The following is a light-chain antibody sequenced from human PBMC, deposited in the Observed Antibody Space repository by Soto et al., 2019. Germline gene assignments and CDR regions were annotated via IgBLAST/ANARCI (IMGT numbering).Light chain of an antibody. CDR1: SSDVGGYNY. V-gene: IGLV2-8*01. CDR3: SSYAGSNNFV. J-gene: IGLJ1*01. Sequence: QSVLTQPPSASGSPGQSVTISCSGTSSDVGGYNYVSWHQQHPGKAPKLMIYEVSKRPSGVPDRFSGSKSGNTASLIVSGLQAEDEADYYCSSYAGSNNFVFGTGNKVTVL. CDR2: EVS.